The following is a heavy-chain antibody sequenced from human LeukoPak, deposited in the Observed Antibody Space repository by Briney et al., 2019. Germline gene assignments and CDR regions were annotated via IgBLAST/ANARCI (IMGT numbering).Heavy chain of an antibody. CDR3: ARVFGMDSSSWYVYYYYYMDV. J-gene: IGHJ6*03. D-gene: IGHD6-13*01. Sequence: PSETLSLTCAVSGYSISSGYYWGWIRQPPGKGLEWIGSIYHSGSTNYNPSLKSRVTISVDTSKNQFSLKLSSVTAADTAVYYCARVFGMDSSSWYVYYYYYMDVWGKGTTVTVSS. V-gene: IGHV4-38-2*01. CDR1: GYSISSGYY. CDR2: IYHSGST.